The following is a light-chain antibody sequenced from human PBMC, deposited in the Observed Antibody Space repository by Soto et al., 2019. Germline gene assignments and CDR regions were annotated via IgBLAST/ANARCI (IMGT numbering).Light chain of an antibody. CDR3: KQYNNWPPWT. Sequence: EIVMTQSPATLSVSPGERATLSCRASQSVSSNLAWYQQKPGQAPRLLIYGASTMATGIPARFSGNGSGTEFTLTNSSLQSEDFAVYYCKQYNNWPPWTFGQGTKVEIK. V-gene: IGKV3-15*01. CDR1: QSVSSN. J-gene: IGKJ1*01. CDR2: GAS.